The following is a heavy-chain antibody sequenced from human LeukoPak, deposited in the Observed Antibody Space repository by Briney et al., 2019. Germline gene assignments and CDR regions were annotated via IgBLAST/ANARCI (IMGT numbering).Heavy chain of an antibody. J-gene: IGHJ4*02. Sequence: PSQTLSLTCTVSGGSISSGSYYWSWIRQPAGKGLEWIGRIYTSGSTNYNPSLKSRVTISVDTSKNPFSLKLSSVTAADTAVYYCARDASSVPPDSGYYGAYYFDYWGQGTLVTVSS. CDR1: GGSISSGSYY. D-gene: IGHD3-10*01. V-gene: IGHV4-61*02. CDR2: IYTSGST. CDR3: ARDASSVPPDSGYYGAYYFDY.